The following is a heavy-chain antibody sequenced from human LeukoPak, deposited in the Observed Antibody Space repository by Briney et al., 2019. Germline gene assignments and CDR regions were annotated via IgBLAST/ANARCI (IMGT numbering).Heavy chain of an antibody. CDR2: IYYSGTT. CDR3: ARGTIAAAFPFDY. D-gene: IGHD6-13*01. J-gene: IGHJ4*02. V-gene: IGHV4-59*01. CDR1: GGSISTYY. Sequence: SETLSLTCTVSGGSISTYYWSWIRQPPGKGLEWLGYIYYSGTTNYNPSLRSRVTISVDTSKSQFSLKLNSVTAADTAVYYCARGTIAAAFPFDYGGQGNLVTVSS.